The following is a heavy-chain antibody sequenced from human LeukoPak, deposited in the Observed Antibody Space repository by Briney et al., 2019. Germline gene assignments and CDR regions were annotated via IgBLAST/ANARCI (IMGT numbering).Heavy chain of an antibody. J-gene: IGHJ3*02. Sequence: PSETLSLTCTVSGGSISSSSYYWGWIRQPPGKGLEWIGSIYYSGSTYYNPSLKSRVTISVDTSKNQFSLKLSSVTAADTAVYYCARHLVLMGTFNAFDIWGQGTMVTVSS. CDR3: ARHLVLMGTFNAFDI. CDR1: GGSISSSSYY. CDR2: IYYSGST. V-gene: IGHV4-39*01. D-gene: IGHD3-10*01.